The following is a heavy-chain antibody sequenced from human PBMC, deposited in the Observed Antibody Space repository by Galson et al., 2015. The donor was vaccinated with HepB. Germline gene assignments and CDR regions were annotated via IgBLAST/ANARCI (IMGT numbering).Heavy chain of an antibody. CDR1: GGSFSGYY. Sequence: LSLTCAVYGGSFSGYYWSWIRQPPGKGLEWIGEINHSGSTNYNPSLKSRVTISVDTSKNQFSLKLSSVTAADTAVYYCARDYTSNYGDPSLDYWGQGTLVTVSS. V-gene: IGHV4-34*01. J-gene: IGHJ4*02. D-gene: IGHD4-17*01. CDR2: INHSGST. CDR3: ARDYTSNYGDPSLDY.